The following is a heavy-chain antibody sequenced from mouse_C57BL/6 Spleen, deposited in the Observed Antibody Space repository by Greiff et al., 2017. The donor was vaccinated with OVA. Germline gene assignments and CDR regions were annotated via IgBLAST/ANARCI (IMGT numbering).Heavy chain of an antibody. CDR1: GYTFTDYY. D-gene: IGHD2-4*01. V-gene: IGHV1-26*01. J-gene: IGHJ2*01. CDR3: ARRYDYDADY. Sequence: VQLQQSGPELVKPGASVKISCKASGYTFTDYYMNWVKQSHGKSLEWIGDINPNNGGTSYNQKFKGKATLTVDKSSSTAYMELRSLTSEDSAVYYCARRYDYDADYWGQGTTLTVSS. CDR2: INPNNGGT.